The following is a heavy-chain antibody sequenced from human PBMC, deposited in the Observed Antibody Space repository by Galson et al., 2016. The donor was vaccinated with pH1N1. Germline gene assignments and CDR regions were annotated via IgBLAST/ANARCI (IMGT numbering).Heavy chain of an antibody. J-gene: IGHJ4*02. CDR2: IYYSGST. Sequence: IAYIYYSGSTDYNPSLKSRVTISVDTSKNQFSLKLRSVTAEDTAIYYCAREGAGFLRFFDHWGLGTLVTVSS. V-gene: IGHV4-59*01. CDR3: AREGAGFLRFFDH. D-gene: IGHD3-10*01.